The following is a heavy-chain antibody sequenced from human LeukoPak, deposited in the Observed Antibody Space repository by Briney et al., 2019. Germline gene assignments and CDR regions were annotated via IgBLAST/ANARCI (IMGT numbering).Heavy chain of an antibody. CDR2: SYDRGST. V-gene: IGHV4-59*08. Sequence: SETLSLTCTVSGGSLSSYYWSWIRQPPGKGLEWIGYSYDRGSTNYNPSLKSRVTISVDTSKSQVSLKLISVTAADTAVYYCASYPGSQGAPGYYYYMDVWGKGTTVTVSS. D-gene: IGHD1-26*01. CDR1: GGSLSSYY. CDR3: ASYPGSQGAPGYYYYMDV. J-gene: IGHJ6*03.